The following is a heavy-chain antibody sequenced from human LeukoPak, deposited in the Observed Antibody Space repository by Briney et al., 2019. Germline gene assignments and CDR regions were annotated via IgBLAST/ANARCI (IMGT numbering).Heavy chain of an antibody. CDR1: GGSISSYY. Sequence: SETLSLTCTVSGGSISSYYWSWIRQPPGKGLEWIGYIYYSTITNYNPSLKSRVTISVDTSKNQFSLKLSSVTAADTAVYYCATTTIRLGYWGQGTLVTVSS. D-gene: IGHD1-26*01. J-gene: IGHJ4*02. CDR3: ATTTIRLGY. CDR2: IYYSTIT. V-gene: IGHV4-59*12.